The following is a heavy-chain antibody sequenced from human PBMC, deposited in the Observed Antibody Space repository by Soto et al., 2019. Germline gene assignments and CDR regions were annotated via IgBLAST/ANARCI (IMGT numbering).Heavy chain of an antibody. CDR1: GGSTSSYH. J-gene: IGHJ4*02. D-gene: IGHD5-12*01. V-gene: IGHV4-4*07. Sequence: SETLSLTCSVSGGSTSSYHWTWIRQSAGKGLEWIGRIYTSGSTNYNPSLRGRVSMSIDTSKNQFSLKLSSVTAADTAIYYCARVLAEGSGYADFWGQGTLVTVSS. CDR2: IYTSGST. CDR3: ARVLAEGSGYADF.